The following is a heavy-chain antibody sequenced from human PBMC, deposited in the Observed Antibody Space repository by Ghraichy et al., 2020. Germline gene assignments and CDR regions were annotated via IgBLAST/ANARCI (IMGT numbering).Heavy chain of an antibody. D-gene: IGHD3-10*01. CDR2: IKSKTDGGTT. CDR1: GFTFSNAW. J-gene: IGHJ6*02. CDR3: TTDRGPGIWFGESPNYYGMDV. Sequence: GGSLRLSCAASGFTFSNAWMSWVRQAPGKGLEWVGRIKSKTDGGTTDYAAPVKGRFTISRDDSKNTLYLQMNSLKTEDTAVYYCTTDRGPGIWFGESPNYYGMDVWGQGTTVTVSS. V-gene: IGHV3-15*01.